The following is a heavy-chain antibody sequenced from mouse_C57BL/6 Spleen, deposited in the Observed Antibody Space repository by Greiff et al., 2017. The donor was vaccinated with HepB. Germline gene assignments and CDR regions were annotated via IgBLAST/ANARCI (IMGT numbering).Heavy chain of an antibody. J-gene: IGHJ2*01. Sequence: QVQLQQPGAELVRPGSSVKLSCKASGYTFTSYWMHWVKQRPIQGLEWIGNIDPSDSETHYNQKFKDKATLTVDKSSSTAYMTLSSLTSEDSAVYYCARDRKGYFDYWGQGTTLTVSS. CDR1: GYTFTSYW. CDR2: IDPSDSET. V-gene: IGHV1-52*01. CDR3: ARDRKGYFDY.